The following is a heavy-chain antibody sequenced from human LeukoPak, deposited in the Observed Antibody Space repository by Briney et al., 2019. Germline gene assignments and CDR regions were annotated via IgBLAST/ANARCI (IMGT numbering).Heavy chain of an antibody. V-gene: IGHV3-33*01. Sequence: PGGSLRLSCEASGFTFSSYAMHWVRQAPGKGLEWVAVIWFDGTTKFYGDSVTGRFTISRDNSKNTLYLQMNSLRAEDTAVYYCARVDLPTRLRYFDWGPLGYWGQGTLVTVSS. CDR1: GFTFSSYA. J-gene: IGHJ4*02. D-gene: IGHD3-9*01. CDR2: IWFDGTTK. CDR3: ARVDLPTRLRYFDWGPLGY.